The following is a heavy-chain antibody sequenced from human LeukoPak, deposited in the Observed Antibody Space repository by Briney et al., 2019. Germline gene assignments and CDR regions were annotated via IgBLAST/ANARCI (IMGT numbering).Heavy chain of an antibody. CDR1: GGSIRSYY. J-gene: IGHJ4*02. Sequence: NPSETLSLTCTVSGGSIRSYYWSCIRQPPGKGLEWMAHIHDSGSTYYNPSLKSRLTMSVDTSKNQFSLRLSSVTAADTAVYYCARHLNGGTYPLDHWGQGTLVTVSS. CDR3: ARHLNGGTYPLDH. V-gene: IGHV4-59*08. D-gene: IGHD1-26*01. CDR2: IHDSGST.